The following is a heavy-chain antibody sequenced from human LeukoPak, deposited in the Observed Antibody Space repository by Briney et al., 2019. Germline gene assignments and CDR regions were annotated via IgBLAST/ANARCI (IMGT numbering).Heavy chain of an antibody. CDR2: IWYDGSNK. CDR1: GFTFSSYG. Sequence: GGSLRLSCAVSGFTFSSYGMHWVRQAPGKGLEGVAVIWYDGSNKYYADSVKGRFTISRDNSKNTLYLQMNSLRAEDTAVYYCAKLGGHPLHNYYVGVWGKGTTVAVSS. J-gene: IGHJ6*03. CDR3: AKLGGHPLHNYYVGV. D-gene: IGHD3-16*01. V-gene: IGHV3-33*06.